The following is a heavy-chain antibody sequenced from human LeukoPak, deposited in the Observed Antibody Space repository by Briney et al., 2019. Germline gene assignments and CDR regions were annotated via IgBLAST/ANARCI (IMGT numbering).Heavy chain of an antibody. V-gene: IGHV3-7*01. CDR1: GFAFRSYW. CDR3: ARLMGDRTIYDY. Sequence: PGGSLRLSCAASGFAFRSYWMSWVRQAPGKGLEWVASINPGGSETYYAESLKGRFTISTDNAMNSFFLQMNNLRADDTAVYYYARLMGDRTIYDYWGQGDLVTVSS. J-gene: IGHJ4*02. CDR2: INPGGSET. D-gene: IGHD1-26*01.